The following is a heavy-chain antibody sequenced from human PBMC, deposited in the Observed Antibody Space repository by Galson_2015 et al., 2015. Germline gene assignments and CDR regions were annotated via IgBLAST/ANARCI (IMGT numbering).Heavy chain of an antibody. Sequence: SLRLSCAASGFTFSSYSMNWVRQAPGKGLEWVSSISSSSSSYIYYADSVKGRFTISRDNAKNSLYLQMNSLRAEDTAVHYCARDRESWRGYDLSGYSSSWYRWFDPWGQGTLVTVSS. CDR1: GFTFSSYS. J-gene: IGHJ5*02. CDR3: ARDRESWRGYDLSGYSSSWYRWFDP. V-gene: IGHV3-21*01. CDR2: ISSSSSSYI. D-gene: IGHD6-13*01.